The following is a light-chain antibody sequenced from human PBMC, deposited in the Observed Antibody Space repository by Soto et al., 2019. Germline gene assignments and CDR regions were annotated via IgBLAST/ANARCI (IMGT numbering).Light chain of an antibody. CDR3: EQTNSYPPT. Sequence: DTQVTQSPSSVSASVGDRVTITCRASQYIASWLAWYQQKPGKAPKLLISAASSLQSGVPSRFRGSGSGTDFTLTISSLQPEDFATYYCEQTNSYPPTFGGGTKVDMK. CDR1: QYIASW. V-gene: IGKV1D-12*01. CDR2: AAS. J-gene: IGKJ4*01.